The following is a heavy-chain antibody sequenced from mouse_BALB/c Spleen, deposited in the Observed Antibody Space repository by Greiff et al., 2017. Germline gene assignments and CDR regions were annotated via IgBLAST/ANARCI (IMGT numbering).Heavy chain of an antibody. J-gene: IGHJ4*01. CDR2: IWGGGST. D-gene: IGHD1-1*01. CDR1: GFSLSRYS. V-gene: IGHV2-6-4*01. Sequence: VMLVESGPGLVAPSQSLSITCTVSGFSLSRYSVHWVRQPPGKGLEWLGMIWGGGSTDYNSALKSRLRISKDNSKSQVFLKMNSLQTDDTAMYYCARYYYGTKSYAMDYWGQGTSVTVSS. CDR3: ARYYYGTKSYAMDY.